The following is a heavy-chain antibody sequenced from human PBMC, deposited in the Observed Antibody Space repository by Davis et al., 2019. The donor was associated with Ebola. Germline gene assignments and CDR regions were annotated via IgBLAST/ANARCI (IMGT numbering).Heavy chain of an antibody. CDR2: ISSSSSTI. CDR1: GFTFSSYS. J-gene: IGHJ4*02. V-gene: IGHV3-48*02. Sequence: PGGSLRLSCAASGFTFSSYSMNWVRQAPGKGLEWVSYISSSSSTIYYADSVKGRFTISRDNAKNSLCLQMNSLRDEDTAVYYCARGLDYYDSSGYGDYWGQGTLVTVSS. CDR3: ARGLDYYDSSGYGDY. D-gene: IGHD3-22*01.